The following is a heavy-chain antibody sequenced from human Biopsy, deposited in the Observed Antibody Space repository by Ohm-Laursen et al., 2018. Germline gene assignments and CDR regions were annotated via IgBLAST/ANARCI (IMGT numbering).Heavy chain of an antibody. V-gene: IGHV1-24*01. CDR2: FAPENGKT. J-gene: IGHJ4*02. Sequence: ASVKVSCKVSGYTLTELSMHWVRQAPGRGLEWMGGFAPENGKTIYAQKFQGRVTITEDTSTDTAYMELSSLRSEDTAVYYYAADINVWNVNYWGQGTQVTVSS. CDR3: AADINVWNVNY. CDR1: GYTLTELS. D-gene: IGHD1-1*01.